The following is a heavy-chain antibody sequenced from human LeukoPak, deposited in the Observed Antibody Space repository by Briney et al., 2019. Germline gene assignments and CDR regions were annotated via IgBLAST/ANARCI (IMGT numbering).Heavy chain of an antibody. V-gene: IGHV3-33*01. CDR1: GFTFSTYC. CDR3: ARDPPASGYAFDI. D-gene: IGHD6-13*01. Sequence: GGSLRLSCVASGFTFSTYCMHWVRQAPGKGLEWVALIWDDGSYEYYADSVKGRFAISRDNSKNTLYLQMNSLRAEDTAVYYCARDPPASGYAFDIWGQGTMVTVSS. J-gene: IGHJ3*02. CDR2: IWDDGSYE.